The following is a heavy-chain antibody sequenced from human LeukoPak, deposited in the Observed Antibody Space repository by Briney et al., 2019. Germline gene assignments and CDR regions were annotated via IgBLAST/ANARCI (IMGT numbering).Heavy chain of an antibody. CDR3: VREGILGTDDDAFDV. D-gene: IGHD1-20*01. CDR1: GLTVIRHY. V-gene: IGHV3-7*01. J-gene: IGHJ3*01. Sequence: GGSLRLSFAALGLTVIRHYMSCGRQGPGKGLEWVANIKQDGRETFYVDSVKGRFTVSRDNAKNSLYLQMNSLRAGDTAVYYCVREGILGTDDDAFDVWGQGTMVTVSS. CDR2: IKQDGRET.